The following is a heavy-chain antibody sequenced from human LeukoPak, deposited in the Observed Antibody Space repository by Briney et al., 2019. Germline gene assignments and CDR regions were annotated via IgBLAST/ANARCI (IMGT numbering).Heavy chain of an antibody. D-gene: IGHD3-3*01. V-gene: IGHV3-11*04. Sequence: SGYSTYYADSVKGRFTISRDNAKNSLYLQMNNLRPEDTAFYYCARRYDFWSGYYGRFDPWGQGTLVTVSS. CDR2: SGYST. CDR3: ARRYDFWSGYYGRFDP. J-gene: IGHJ5*02.